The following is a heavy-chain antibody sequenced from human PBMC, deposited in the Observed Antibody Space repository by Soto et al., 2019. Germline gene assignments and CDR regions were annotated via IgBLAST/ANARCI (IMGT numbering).Heavy chain of an antibody. CDR3: ARGHPWDSSGTSCYEWDAFDI. J-gene: IGHJ3*02. D-gene: IGHD2-2*01. CDR2: IIPILGIA. Sequence: GASVKVSCKASGGTFSSYTISWVRQAPGQGLEWMGRIIPILGIANYAQKFQGRVTITADKSTSTAYMELSSLRSEDTAVYYCARGHPWDSSGTSCYEWDAFDIWGQGTMVTVSS. V-gene: IGHV1-69*02. CDR1: GGTFSSYT.